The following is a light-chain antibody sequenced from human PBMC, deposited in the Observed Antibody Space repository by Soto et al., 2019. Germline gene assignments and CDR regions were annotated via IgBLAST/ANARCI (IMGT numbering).Light chain of an antibody. V-gene: IGKV1-5*03. CDR3: QQYSSYPYT. CDR2: KAS. Sequence: DIQMTQSPSTLSASVGDRVTITCRASQSISSWLAWYQQKPGTAPKLLIYKASSLQSGVPSRFSGSGSGTEFTLTISILQPDDVATYYCQQYSSYPYTFGQGTKLEIK. CDR1: QSISSW. J-gene: IGKJ2*01.